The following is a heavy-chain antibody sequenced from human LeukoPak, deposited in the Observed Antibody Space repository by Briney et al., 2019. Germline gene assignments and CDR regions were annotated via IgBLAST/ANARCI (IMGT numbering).Heavy chain of an antibody. D-gene: IGHD4-11*01. Sequence: PSETLSLTCTVSGGSISSYYWSWIRQPPGKGLEGIGYIYTSGSTNYNPSLKSRVTISVETSKNQFSLKLSSVTAADTAVYYCARHLDYSNYGNWFDPWGQGTLVTVSS. CDR2: IYTSGST. V-gene: IGHV4-4*09. CDR3: ARHLDYSNYGNWFDP. CDR1: GGSISSYY. J-gene: IGHJ5*02.